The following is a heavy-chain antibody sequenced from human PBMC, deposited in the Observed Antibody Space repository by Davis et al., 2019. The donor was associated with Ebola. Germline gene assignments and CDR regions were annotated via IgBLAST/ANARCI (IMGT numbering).Heavy chain of an antibody. CDR2: IDPSDSYT. V-gene: IGHV5-10-1*01. CDR1: GYSFTSYW. Sequence: KVSRKGSGYSFTSYWISWVRQLPGKGLEWMGRIDPSDSYTNYSPSFQGHVTISADKSISTAYLQWSSLKASDTAMYYCERHGYYDSSAVDYWGQGTLVTVSS. J-gene: IGHJ4*02. D-gene: IGHD3-22*01. CDR3: ERHGYYDSSAVDY.